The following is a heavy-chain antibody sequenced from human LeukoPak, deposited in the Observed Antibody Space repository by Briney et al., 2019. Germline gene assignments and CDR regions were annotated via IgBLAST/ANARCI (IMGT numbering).Heavy chain of an antibody. CDR2: ICRSGST. CDR3: ARRLVVVPAAIRGDAFDI. J-gene: IGHJ3*02. Sequence: PGGSLRLSCAASGFTFSSYSMNWVRQAPGKGLEWIGSICRSGSTNYNPSLKSRVTISVDTSKNQFSLKLTSVTAADTAVYYCARRLVVVPAAIRGDAFDIWGQGTMVTVSS. CDR1: GFTFSSYS. D-gene: IGHD2-2*02. V-gene: IGHV4-38-2*01.